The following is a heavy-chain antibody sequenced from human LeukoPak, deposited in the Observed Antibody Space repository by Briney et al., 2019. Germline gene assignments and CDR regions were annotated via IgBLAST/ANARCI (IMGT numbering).Heavy chain of an antibody. CDR2: IYNSGST. V-gene: IGHV4-59*08. CDR3: ASHTAGHGSGY. Sequence: PSETLSLTCTVSGASISSYYWSWIRQPQGKGLEWIGHIYNSGSTRYNPSLKSRVVISVDTSNNQFSLNLNSVTVADTAVYYCASHTAGHGSGYWGHGILVTVSS. D-gene: IGHD5-24*01. J-gene: IGHJ4*01. CDR1: GASISSYY.